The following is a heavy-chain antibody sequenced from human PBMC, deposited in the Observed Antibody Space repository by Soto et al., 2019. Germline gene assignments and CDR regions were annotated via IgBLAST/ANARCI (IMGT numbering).Heavy chain of an antibody. J-gene: IGHJ4*02. CDR1: GYTYTIYA. CDR3: ARAVAVPADFDY. V-gene: IGHV1-3*01. CDR2: INAGNGNT. D-gene: IGHD6-19*01. Sequence: GASMKVSCKASGYTYTIYAIHWVRQDPGQRLEWMGWINAGNGNTKYSQKFQGRVTITRDTSASTAYMELSSLRSEDTAVYYCARAVAVPADFDYWGQGTLVTVSS.